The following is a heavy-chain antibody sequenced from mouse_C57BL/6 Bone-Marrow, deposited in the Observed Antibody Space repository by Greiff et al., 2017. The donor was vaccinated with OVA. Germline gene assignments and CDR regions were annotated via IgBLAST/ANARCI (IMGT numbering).Heavy chain of an antibody. CDR3: TGHFLAWFAY. J-gene: IGHJ3*01. D-gene: IGHD6-1*01. CDR1: GFTFRSYA. V-gene: IGHV5-9-1*02. Sequence: EVMLVESGEGLVKPGGSLKLSCAASGFTFRSYAMSWVRQTPEKRLEWVAYISSGGDYIYYADTVKGRFTISRDNARNTLYLQMSSLKSEDTARDYCTGHFLAWFAYWGQGTLVTVSA. CDR2: ISSGGDYI.